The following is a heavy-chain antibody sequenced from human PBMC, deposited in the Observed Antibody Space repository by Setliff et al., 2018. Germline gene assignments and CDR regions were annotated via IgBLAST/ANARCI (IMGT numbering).Heavy chain of an antibody. CDR3: ARLALTGYDSSGYYYALDYYYYMDV. D-gene: IGHD3-22*01. V-gene: IGHV3-33*01. J-gene: IGHJ6*03. CDR2: IWYDGSNK. Sequence: PGGSLRLSCAASGFTFSSYGMHWVRQAPGKGLEWVAVIWYDGSNKYYADSVKGRFTISRDNSKNTLYLQMNSLRAEDTAVYHCARLALTGYDSSGYYYALDYYYYMDVWGKGTTVTVSS. CDR1: GFTFSSYG.